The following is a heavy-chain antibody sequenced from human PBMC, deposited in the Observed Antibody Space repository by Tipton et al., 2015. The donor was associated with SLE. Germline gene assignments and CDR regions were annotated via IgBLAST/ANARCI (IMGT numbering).Heavy chain of an antibody. Sequence: TLSLTCTVSGGSISTYYWIWIRQPPGKGLEWVGYISNSGRTSYNPSLKSRVTLSADRSRNQFSLKLSSVTSAETATYFWARAPLYYYDSSGYYGMDVWGQGTTVTLPS. CDR2: ISNSGRT. V-gene: IGHV4-59*01. D-gene: IGHD3-22*01. CDR3: ARAPLYYYDSSGYYGMDV. CDR1: GGSISTYY. J-gene: IGHJ6*02.